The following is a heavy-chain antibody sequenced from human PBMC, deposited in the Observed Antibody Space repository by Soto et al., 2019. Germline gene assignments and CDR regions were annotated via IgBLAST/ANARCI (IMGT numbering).Heavy chain of an antibody. CDR1: GYSFSQRY. Sequence: ASVXVSCKAYGYSFSQRYVVWGRQAPGQGLEWRGVINPNSGNTGYAQKFQGRVTMTRNTSISTAYMELSSLRSLDTAVYYCAREVVRWFDPWGQGTLVTVSS. V-gene: IGHV1-8*01. CDR3: AREVVRWFDP. CDR2: INPNSGNT. D-gene: IGHD2-15*01. J-gene: IGHJ5*02.